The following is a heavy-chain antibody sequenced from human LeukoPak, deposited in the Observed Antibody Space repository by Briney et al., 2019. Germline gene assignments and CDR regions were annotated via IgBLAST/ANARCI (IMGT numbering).Heavy chain of an antibody. Sequence: GGSLRLSCAASGFTFTTYWMSWVRQAPGKGLEWVANINQDGTEKYYVDSVKGRFTISRGDAKSSLYLQMNSLRVEDTAVYYCAKVAKYYYGSETYYFFEHWGQGTPVTASS. D-gene: IGHD3-10*01. J-gene: IGHJ4*02. CDR1: GFTFTTYW. CDR3: AKVAKYYYGSETYYFFEH. V-gene: IGHV3-7*01. CDR2: INQDGTEK.